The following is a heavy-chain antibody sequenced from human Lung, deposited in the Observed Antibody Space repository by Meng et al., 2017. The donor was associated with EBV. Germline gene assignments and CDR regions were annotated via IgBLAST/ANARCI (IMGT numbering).Heavy chain of an antibody. J-gene: IGHJ4*02. CDR1: GDSINSRDYY. CDR3: AREWCSGGSCYPDY. CDR2: IYYSGST. V-gene: IGHV4-30-4*01. Sequence: QVHLQASGPGLVKPSQTLSLTCSVSGDSINSRDYYWSWIRQPPGKGLEWIGYIYYSGSTYYNPSLKSRVTISVDTSKNQFSLKLSSVTAADTAVYYCAREWCSGGSCYPDYWGQGTLVTVSS. D-gene: IGHD2-15*01.